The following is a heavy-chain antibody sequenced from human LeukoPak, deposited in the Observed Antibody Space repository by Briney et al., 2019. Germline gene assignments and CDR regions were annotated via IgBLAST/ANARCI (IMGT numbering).Heavy chain of an antibody. CDR2: ISGSGDST. J-gene: IGHJ4*02. CDR3: AKGKGEIDY. CDR1: GFTFSSYA. Sequence: GGSLRLSCAASGFTFSSYAMSWVRQAPGTGLEWVSTISGSGDSTNCADSVKGRFTISRDNSKNTLYLQMNSLRAEDTATYYCAKGKGEIDYWGQGSLVTVSS. V-gene: IGHV3-23*01. D-gene: IGHD3-10*01.